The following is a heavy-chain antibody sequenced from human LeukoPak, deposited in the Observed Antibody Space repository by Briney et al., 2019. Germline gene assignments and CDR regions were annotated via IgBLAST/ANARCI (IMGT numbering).Heavy chain of an antibody. J-gene: IGHJ4*02. Sequence: SETLSLTCTVSGGSISSSSYYWGWIRQPPGKGLEWIGSIYYSGSIYYNPSLKSRVTISVDTSKNQFSLKLSSVTAADTAVYYCARLGIAAAKPQVFDYWGQGTLVTVSS. CDR1: GGSISSSSYY. CDR3: ARLGIAAAKPQVFDY. CDR2: IYYSGSI. V-gene: IGHV4-39*07. D-gene: IGHD6-13*01.